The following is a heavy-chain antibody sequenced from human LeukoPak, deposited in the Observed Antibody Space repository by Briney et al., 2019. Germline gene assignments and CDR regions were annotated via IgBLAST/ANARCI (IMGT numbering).Heavy chain of an antibody. Sequence: GSLRLSCAASGYTFTNKWMSWFRQAPGKGLEWVGNINEDGSEKNYVDSVKGRFTISRDNAKNSVYLQMNSLRAEDTAVYYCARERRFGELFVAGYYYGMDVWGQGTTVTVSS. J-gene: IGHJ6*02. V-gene: IGHV3-7*03. CDR1: GYTFTNKW. D-gene: IGHD3-10*01. CDR2: INEDGSEK. CDR3: ARERRFGELFVAGYYYGMDV.